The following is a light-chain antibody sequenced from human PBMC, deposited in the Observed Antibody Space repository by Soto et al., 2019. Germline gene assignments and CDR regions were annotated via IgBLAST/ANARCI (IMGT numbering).Light chain of an antibody. CDR3: KKFGTSRLN. CDR2: GAS. V-gene: IGKV3-20*01. CDR1: QSVSSRS. Sequence: IVLTHSPGTLSFSPGERATLSCRASQSVSSRSLAWYQQKPGQAPRLLIYGASNRATGIPDRFSGSGSGTELTITISRMEPEDFEMYNCKKFGTSRLNFGGGTKVDIK. J-gene: IGKJ4*01.